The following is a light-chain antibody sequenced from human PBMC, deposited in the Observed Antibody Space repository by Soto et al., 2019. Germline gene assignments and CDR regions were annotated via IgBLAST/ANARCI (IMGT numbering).Light chain of an antibody. CDR2: DAS. J-gene: IGKJ4*01. CDR3: QQRSGWYPSLT. Sequence: EVVLTQSPATLSLSPGETATLSCRASQSVSSYLAWYQQKPGQAPRLLIYDASKTATGIPARYSGSGSGTDFTLTISSLEPEDFAVYYCQQRSGWYPSLTFGGGTKVEIK. V-gene: IGKV3-11*01. CDR1: QSVSSY.